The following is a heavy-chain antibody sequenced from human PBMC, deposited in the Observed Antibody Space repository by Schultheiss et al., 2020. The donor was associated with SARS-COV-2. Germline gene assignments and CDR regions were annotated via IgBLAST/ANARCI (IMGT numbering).Heavy chain of an antibody. V-gene: IGHV4-59*12. J-gene: IGHJ4*02. Sequence: SETLSLTCTVSGGSISSYYWSWIRQHPEKGLEWIGYIYYSGSTNYNPSLKSRVTISVDTSKNQFSLKLSSVTAADTAVYYCARDRWAFGSSSWTPLDYWGQGTLVTVSS. CDR3: ARDRWAFGSSSWTPLDY. CDR1: GGSISSYY. D-gene: IGHD6-13*01. CDR2: IYYSGST.